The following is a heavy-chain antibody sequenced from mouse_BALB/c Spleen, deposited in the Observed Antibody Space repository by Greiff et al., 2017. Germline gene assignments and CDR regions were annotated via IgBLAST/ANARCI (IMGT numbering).Heavy chain of an antibody. Sequence: EVMLVESGGGLVKPGGSLKLSCAASGFAFSSYDMSWVRQTPEKRLEWVAYISSGGGSTYYPDTVKGRFTISRDNAKNTLYLQMSSLKSEDTAMYYCARHGRLYAMDYWGQGTSVTVSS. J-gene: IGHJ4*01. D-gene: IGHD4-1*01. V-gene: IGHV5-12-1*01. CDR2: ISSGGGST. CDR3: ARHGRLYAMDY. CDR1: GFAFSSYD.